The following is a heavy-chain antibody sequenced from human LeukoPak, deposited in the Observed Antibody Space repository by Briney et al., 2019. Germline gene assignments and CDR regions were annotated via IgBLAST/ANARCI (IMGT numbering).Heavy chain of an antibody. V-gene: IGHV3-11*06. Sequence: GGSLTLSCAASGLPFSEYHKRWLRQAPGKGLEWVSYNSSSKRYTLYAVSVKGRFTISRDNTKNSLYLQTNSLRDEDSAVYYFARDVGSLGSWSIDCWGQGTLVTVSS. CDR3: ARDVGSLGSWSIDC. J-gene: IGHJ4*02. D-gene: IGHD6-13*01. CDR2: NSSSKRYT. CDR1: GLPFSEYH.